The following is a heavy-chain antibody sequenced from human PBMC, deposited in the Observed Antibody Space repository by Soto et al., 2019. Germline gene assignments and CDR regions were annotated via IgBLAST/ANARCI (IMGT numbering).Heavy chain of an antibody. CDR3: AGSTGAAESFDY. CDR1: GFTFGDYA. D-gene: IGHD1-1*01. J-gene: IGHJ4*02. CDR2: IRAKAYGGTT. Sequence: EVQLVESGGGLVQPGWSLRLSCTASGFTFGDYAMNWVRQAPGKGLEWVGFIRAKAYGGTTEYAASVKARFTISRDDSTTIAYLQMNSLKTEDTAVYYCAGSTGAAESFDYWGQGTLVTVSS. V-gene: IGHV3-49*04.